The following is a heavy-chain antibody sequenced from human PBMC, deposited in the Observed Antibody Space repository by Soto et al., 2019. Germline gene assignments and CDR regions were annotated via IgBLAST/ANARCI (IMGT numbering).Heavy chain of an antibody. CDR1: GFTFSSYA. Sequence: SGGSLRLSCAASGFTFSSYAMSWVRQAPGKGLEWVSDISGSGGSTYYADSVKGRFTTSRDNSKNTLYLQMNSLRAEDTAVYYCAKGSGYSYGYTLWFDPWGQGTLVTVSS. CDR2: ISGSGGST. J-gene: IGHJ5*02. V-gene: IGHV3-23*01. CDR3: AKGSGYSYGYTLWFDP. D-gene: IGHD5-18*01.